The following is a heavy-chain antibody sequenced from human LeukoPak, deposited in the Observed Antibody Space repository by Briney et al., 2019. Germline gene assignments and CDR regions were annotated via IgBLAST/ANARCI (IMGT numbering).Heavy chain of an antibody. CDR1: GFTVSSNY. V-gene: IGHV3-53*04. CDR3: AREQAGYDILTGYYPVY. CDR2: IYSGGST. J-gene: IGHJ4*02. D-gene: IGHD3-9*01. Sequence: GGSLRLSCAASGFTVSSNYMSWVRQAPGKGLEWVSVIYSGGSTYYADSVKGRFTISRHNSKNTLYLQMNSLRAEDTAVYYCAREQAGYDILTGYYPVYWGQGTLVTLSS.